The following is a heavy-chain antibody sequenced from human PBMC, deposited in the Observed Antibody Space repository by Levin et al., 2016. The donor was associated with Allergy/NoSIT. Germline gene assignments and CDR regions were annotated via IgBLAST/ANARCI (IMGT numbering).Heavy chain of an antibody. CDR2: IQYDGSDK. V-gene: IGHV3-30*02. D-gene: IGHD3-9*01. Sequence: VRQAPGKGLEWVAFIQYDGSDKYYADSVKGRFTISRDNSKNTLYLQMNSLRPDDTAVYYCAKEKLTYYDFLTGESYYFDYWGQGTLVTVSS. J-gene: IGHJ4*02. CDR3: AKEKLTYYDFLTGESYYFDY.